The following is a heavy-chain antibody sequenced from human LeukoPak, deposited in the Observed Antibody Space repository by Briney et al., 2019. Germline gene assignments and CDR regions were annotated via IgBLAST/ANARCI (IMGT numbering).Heavy chain of an antibody. CDR2: ISYDGSNK. J-gene: IGHJ4*02. Sequence: PGGSLRLSCAASGFTFSSYGMHWVRQAPGKGLEWVAVISYDGSNKYYADSVKGRFTISRDNSKNTLYLQMNSLRAEDTAVYYCAKGVYEMATNWVYYWGQGTLVTVSS. CDR1: GFTFSSYG. V-gene: IGHV3-30*18. D-gene: IGHD5-24*01. CDR3: AKGVYEMATNWVYY.